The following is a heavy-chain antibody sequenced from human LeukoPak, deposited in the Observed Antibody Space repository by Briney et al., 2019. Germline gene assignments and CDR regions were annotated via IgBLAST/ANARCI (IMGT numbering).Heavy chain of an antibody. Sequence: SETLSLTCTVSGGSISSGSYYWSWIRQPAGKGLEWIGRIYTSGSTNYNPSLKSRVTISVDTSKNQFSLKLSSVTAADTAVYYCARENSSGWLYYYYYMDVWVKGTTVTISS. CDR1: GGSISSGSYY. V-gene: IGHV4-61*02. CDR2: IYTSGST. D-gene: IGHD6-19*01. J-gene: IGHJ6*03. CDR3: ARENSSGWLYYYYYMDV.